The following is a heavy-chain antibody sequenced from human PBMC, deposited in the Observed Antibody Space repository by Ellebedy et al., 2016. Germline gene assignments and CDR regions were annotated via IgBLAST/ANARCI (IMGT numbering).Heavy chain of an antibody. J-gene: IGHJ4*02. CDR3: AKCRHSTGCLLDS. CDR1: GFTFSRYA. V-gene: IGHV3-23*01. D-gene: IGHD6-19*01. CDR2: IGGSGSGDV. Sequence: GGSLRLSCAASGFTFSRYAMSWVRQAPGKGLEWVSAIGGSGSGDVYYADSVKGRSTISRDTSKDTLYLEMDSLRADDTAIYYCAKCRHSTGCLLDSWGQGTLVTVSS.